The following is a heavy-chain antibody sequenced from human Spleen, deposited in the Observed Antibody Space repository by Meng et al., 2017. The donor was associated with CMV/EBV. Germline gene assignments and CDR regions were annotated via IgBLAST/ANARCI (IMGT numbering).Heavy chain of an antibody. CDR3: VLNRAY. Sequence: GGSLRLSCAASGFTFNSYVFHWVRQAPGQGLDWVAAIAHDGSITLYADSVKGRSTISRDNSKNTLFLQMDSLRAEDTAVYYCVLNRAYWGQGTLVTVSS. J-gene: IGHJ4*02. D-gene: IGHD3-10*01. CDR2: IAHDGSIT. CDR1: GFTFNSYV. V-gene: IGHV3-30*04.